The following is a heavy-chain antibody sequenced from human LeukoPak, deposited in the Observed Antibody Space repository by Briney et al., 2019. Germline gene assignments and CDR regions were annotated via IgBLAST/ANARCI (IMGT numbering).Heavy chain of an antibody. V-gene: IGHV3-23*01. Sequence: GGSLRLSCAASGFTFSSYAMSWVRQAPGKGLEWVSAISGSGGSTYYADSVKGRFTISRDNAKNSLYLQMNSLRAEDTAVYYCARFRRGGSGWYRGNYFDYWGQGTLVTVSS. D-gene: IGHD6-19*01. CDR3: ARFRRGGSGWYRGNYFDY. J-gene: IGHJ4*02. CDR1: GFTFSSYA. CDR2: ISGSGGST.